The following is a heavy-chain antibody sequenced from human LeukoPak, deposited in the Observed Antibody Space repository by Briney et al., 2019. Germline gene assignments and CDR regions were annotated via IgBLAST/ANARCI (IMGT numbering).Heavy chain of an antibody. Sequence: SETLSLTCTVSGGSISSSNYYWSWIRQPAGKGLEWIGRIYSTGTTKYNPSLKSRVTISIDTSKNHFSLRLSSVTAADTALYYCARDRAAYGFYYYMDVWGKGTTVTISS. CDR2: IYSTGTT. D-gene: IGHD2-21*01. CDR3: ARDRAAYGFYYYMDV. J-gene: IGHJ6*03. CDR1: GGSISSSNYY. V-gene: IGHV4-61*02.